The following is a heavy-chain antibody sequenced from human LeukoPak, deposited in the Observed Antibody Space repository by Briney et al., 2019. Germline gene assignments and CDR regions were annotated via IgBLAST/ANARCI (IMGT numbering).Heavy chain of an antibody. Sequence: GGSLRLSCAASGFTFRSYAMSWVRQAPGKGLEWVSAVSGSVGSTYYADSVKGRFTLSRDNSKNTLYLQMNSLRAEDTAVYYCAKDPDIVVVVAAWYNWFDPWGQGTLVTVSS. CDR1: GFTFRSYA. J-gene: IGHJ5*02. CDR2: VSGSVGST. V-gene: IGHV3-23*01. D-gene: IGHD2-15*01. CDR3: AKDPDIVVVVAAWYNWFDP.